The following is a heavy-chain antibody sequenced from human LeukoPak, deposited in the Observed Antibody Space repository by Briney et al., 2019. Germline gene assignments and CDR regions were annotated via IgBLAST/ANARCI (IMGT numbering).Heavy chain of an antibody. CDR2: ISPTNGDT. J-gene: IGHJ4*02. D-gene: IGHD1-7*01. V-gene: IGHV1-2*02. Sequence: ASVKVSCRTSGYIFTANFIHWVRQAPGQGLEWMGWISPTNGDTRYAQKFQGRVAMTRDTSISTGYVELSRLRSDDTAVYYCVRDGLHWDYDYWGQGTLVAVSS. CDR3: VRDGLHWDYDY. CDR1: GYIFTANF.